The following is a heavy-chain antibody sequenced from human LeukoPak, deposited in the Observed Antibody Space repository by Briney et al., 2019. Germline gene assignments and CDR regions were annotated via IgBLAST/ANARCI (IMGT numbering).Heavy chain of an antibody. CDR1: GGSISSYY. CDR2: IYYSGST. Sequence: KPSGTLSLTCTVSGGSISSYYWSWIRQPPGKGLEWIGYIYYSGSTNYNPSLKSRVTISVDTSKNQFSLKLSSVTAADTAVYYCARVETAAGYFDYWGQGTLVTVSS. J-gene: IGHJ4*02. CDR3: ARVETAAGYFDY. V-gene: IGHV4-59*01. D-gene: IGHD6-13*01.